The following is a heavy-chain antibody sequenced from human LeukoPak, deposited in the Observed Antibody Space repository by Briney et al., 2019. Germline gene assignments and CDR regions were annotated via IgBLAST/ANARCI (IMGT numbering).Heavy chain of an antibody. CDR1: GYSFTSYY. CDR2: INPSGGST. D-gene: IGHD2-8*02. J-gene: IGHJ4*02. Sequence: VASVKVSCKASGYSFTSYYIHWVRQAPGQGLEWMGIINPSGGSTSYAQKFQGRVTMTRDTSTSTVYMELSSLRSEDTAVYYCTKAPLRSCTGAFCYPFDYWGQGTLVTVSS. V-gene: IGHV1-46*01. CDR3: TKAPLRSCTGAFCYPFDY.